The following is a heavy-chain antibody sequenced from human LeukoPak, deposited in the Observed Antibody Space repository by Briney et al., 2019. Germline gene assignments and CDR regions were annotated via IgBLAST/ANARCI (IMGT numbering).Heavy chain of an antibody. CDR3: ATSEENIVVVTAIGWYFDL. J-gene: IGHJ2*01. V-gene: IGHV4-39*01. D-gene: IGHD2-21*02. Sequence: SETLSLTCTVSGGSISSSSYYWGWIRQPPGKGLEWIGSIYYSGSTYYNPSLKSRVTISVDTSKNQFSLKLSSVTAADTAVYYCATSEENIVVVTAIGWYFDLCGRGTLVTVSS. CDR2: IYYSGST. CDR1: GGSISSSSYY.